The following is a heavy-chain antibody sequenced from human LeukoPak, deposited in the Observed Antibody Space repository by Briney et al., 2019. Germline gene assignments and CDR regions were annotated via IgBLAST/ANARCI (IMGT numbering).Heavy chain of an antibody. Sequence: KPSETLSLTCTVSGYSFSDYYWSWIRQPAGKGLEWIGRIYTSGSTTYNPSLKSRVTMSVDTSKNQFSLKLSSVTAADTAVYYCARTPNSSSWYYYMDVWGKGTTVTISS. CDR2: IYTSGST. CDR1: GYSFSDYY. CDR3: ARTPNSSSWYYYMDV. J-gene: IGHJ6*03. D-gene: IGHD6-13*01. V-gene: IGHV4-4*07.